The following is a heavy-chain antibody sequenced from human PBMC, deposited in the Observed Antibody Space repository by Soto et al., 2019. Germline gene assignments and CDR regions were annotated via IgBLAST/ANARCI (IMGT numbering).Heavy chain of an antibody. J-gene: IGHJ4*02. CDR1: GGSISSSSYY. V-gene: IGHV4-39*01. CDR3: AHQGDGYYDSSGPGVY. CDR2: IYYSGST. Sequence: PSETLSLTCTVSGGSISSSSYYWGWIRQPPGKGLEWIGSIYYSGSTYYNPSLKSRVTISVDTSKNQFSLKLSSVTAAGTAVYYCAHQGDGYYDSSGPGVYWGQGTLVTVSS. D-gene: IGHD3-22*01.